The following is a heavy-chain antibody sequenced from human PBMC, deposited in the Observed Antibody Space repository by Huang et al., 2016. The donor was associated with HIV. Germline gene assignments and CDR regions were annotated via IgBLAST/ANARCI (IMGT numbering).Heavy chain of an antibody. CDR1: GYSFPSYW. Sequence: EVQLVQSGAEVKKPGESLKISCKGSGYSFPSYWIGWVLQMPGKGLEWMVISYPGDSDTRYSPSFQGQVTISADKSISTAYLQWSSLKASDTAMYYCARLGIAAAGPFDYWGQGTLVTVSS. V-gene: IGHV5-51*01. CDR3: ARLGIAAAGPFDY. J-gene: IGHJ4*02. CDR2: SYPGDSDT. D-gene: IGHD6-13*01.